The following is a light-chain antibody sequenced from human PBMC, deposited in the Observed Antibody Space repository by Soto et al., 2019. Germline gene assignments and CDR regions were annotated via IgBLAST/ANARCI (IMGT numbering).Light chain of an antibody. V-gene: IGLV2-14*01. CDR1: STDVGGYNY. CDR3: GSYTSADTPFV. CDR2: EVS. Sequence: QSALAQPSSVSGSPGQSITISCTGISTDVGGYNYVSWYQHHPGKGPKLIIYEVSNRPSGVSDRFSGSKSGNKASLIISNLEAEDESDYYCGSYTSADTPFVFGTGTRSPS. J-gene: IGLJ1*01.